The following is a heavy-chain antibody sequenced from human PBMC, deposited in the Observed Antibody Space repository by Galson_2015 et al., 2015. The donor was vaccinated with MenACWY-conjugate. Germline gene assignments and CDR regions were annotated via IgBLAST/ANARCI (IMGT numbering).Heavy chain of an antibody. CDR3: ASGLYYYYYMDV. V-gene: IGHV3-53*01. CDR1: GFTVSSNY. CDR2: IYSGGST. Sequence: SLRLSCAASGFTVSSNYMSWVRQAPGKGLEWVSVIYSGGSTYYADSVKGRFTISRDNSKNTLYLQMNSLRAEDTAVYYCASGLYYYYYMDVWGKGTTVTVSS. J-gene: IGHJ6*03.